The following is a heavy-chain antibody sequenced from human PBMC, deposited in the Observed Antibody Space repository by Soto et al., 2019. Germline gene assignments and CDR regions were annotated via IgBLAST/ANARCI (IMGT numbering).Heavy chain of an antibody. Sequence: GESLKISCKGSGYSFTSYWIGWVRQMPGKGLEWMGIIYPGDSDTRYSPSFQGQVTISADKSISTAYLQWSSLKASDTAMYYCASPRSNLLSLDAFDIWGQGTMVTVSS. D-gene: IGHD3-10*01. CDR3: ASPRSNLLSLDAFDI. V-gene: IGHV5-51*01. CDR2: IYPGDSDT. CDR1: GYSFTSYW. J-gene: IGHJ3*02.